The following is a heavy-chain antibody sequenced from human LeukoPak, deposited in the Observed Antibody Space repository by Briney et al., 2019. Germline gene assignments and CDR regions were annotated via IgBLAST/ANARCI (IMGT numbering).Heavy chain of an antibody. CDR2: ISGSGGST. CDR1: GFTFSSYA. V-gene: IGHV3-23*01. D-gene: IGHD6-6*01. CDR3: AKDWEYSSSSPSRYFDY. Sequence: PGGSLRLSCAASGFTFSSYAMRWVRQAPGKGLEWVSAISGSGGSTYYADSVKGRFTISRDNSKNTLYLQMNSLRAEDTAVYYCAKDWEYSSSSPSRYFDYWGQGTLVTVSS. J-gene: IGHJ4*02.